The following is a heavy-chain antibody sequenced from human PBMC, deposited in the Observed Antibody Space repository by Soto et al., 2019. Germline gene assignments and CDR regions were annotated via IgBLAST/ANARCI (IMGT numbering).Heavy chain of an antibody. CDR2: IYYSGST. J-gene: IGHJ6*03. Sequence: TSETLSLTCTVSGGSISSYYWSWIRQPPGKGLEWIGYIYYSGSTNYNPSLKSRVTISVDTSKNQFSLKLSSVTAADTAVYYCARRGLQTTHYYYYYMDVWGKGTTVTVSS. V-gene: IGHV4-59*08. CDR3: ARRGLQTTHYYYYYMDV. D-gene: IGHD1-7*01. CDR1: GGSISSYY.